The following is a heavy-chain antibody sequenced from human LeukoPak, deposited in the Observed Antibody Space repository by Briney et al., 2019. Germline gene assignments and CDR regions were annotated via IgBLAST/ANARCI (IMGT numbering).Heavy chain of an antibody. Sequence: PGGSVRLSCAASGFTFSSYSMNWVRPAPGKGRDWVSSISSRSSYIYYADSVKGRFTISRDNAKHSLYLKMNSLRAEDPAVYYCASDLVVTDTVYYGMDVWGQGTMVTVSS. CDR3: ASDLVVTDTVYYGMDV. J-gene: IGHJ6*02. D-gene: IGHD2-21*02. V-gene: IGHV3-21*01. CDR2: ISSRSSYI. CDR1: GFTFSSYS.